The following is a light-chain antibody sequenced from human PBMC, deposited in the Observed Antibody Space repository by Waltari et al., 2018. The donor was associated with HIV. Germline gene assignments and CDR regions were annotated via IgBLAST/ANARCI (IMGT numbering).Light chain of an antibody. Sequence: QSVLTQPPSASGTPGQRVTISCSVSGSNIGTRTVNLYQQLAGSAPKLLIYRSDLRPSGVPDRFSGSKSATSASLAISGLQSEDEATYYCASWDDSLNGVIFGGGTELTVL. CDR2: RSD. J-gene: IGLJ2*01. V-gene: IGLV1-44*01. CDR3: ASWDDSLNGVI. CDR1: GSNIGTRT.